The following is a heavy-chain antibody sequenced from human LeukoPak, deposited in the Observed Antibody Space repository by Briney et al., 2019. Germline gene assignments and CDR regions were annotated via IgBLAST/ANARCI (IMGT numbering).Heavy chain of an antibody. CDR3: AKDIGDPGPYYFDY. CDR1: GYSFTSYW. D-gene: IGHD3-16*01. J-gene: IGHJ4*02. Sequence: GESLKISCKGSGYSFTSYWIGWVRQAPGKGLEWVSSISSSSSYIYYADSVKGRFTISRDNAKNSLYLQMNSLRAEDTALYYCAKDIGDPGPYYFDYWGQGTLVTVSS. V-gene: IGHV3-21*04. CDR2: ISSSSSYI.